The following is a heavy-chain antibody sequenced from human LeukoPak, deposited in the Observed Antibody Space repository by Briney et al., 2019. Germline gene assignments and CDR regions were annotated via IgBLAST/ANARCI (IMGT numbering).Heavy chain of an antibody. J-gene: IGHJ5*02. D-gene: IGHD3-10*01. CDR3: AKDNNYYDSPRGFDR. V-gene: IGHV3-21*01. CDR2: ISGSSSYI. CDR1: GSTFRRYS. Sequence: GGSLRLSCAASGSTFRRYSVNSVRQAPGKGLEWVSSISGSSSYIDYADSVKGRFTISRDNAKNSLYLQMSSLRAEDTAVYYCAKDNNYYDSPRGFDRWVQGGLVTVSS.